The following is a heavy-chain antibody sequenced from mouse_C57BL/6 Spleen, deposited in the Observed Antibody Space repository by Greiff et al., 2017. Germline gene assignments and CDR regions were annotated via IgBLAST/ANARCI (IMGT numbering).Heavy chain of an antibody. J-gene: IGHJ2*01. CDR3: ARVGRGYFDY. V-gene: IGHV3-6*01. Sequence: EVQLQESGPGLVKPSPSLSLTCSVTGYSFTSGYYWNWIRQFPGNKLEWMGYISYDGSNNYNPSLKNRISITRDTSTNQFFLKLHSVTTEDTAAYYCARVGRGYFDYWGQGTTLTVSS. CDR2: ISYDGSN. CDR1: GYSFTSGYY. D-gene: IGHD4-1*01.